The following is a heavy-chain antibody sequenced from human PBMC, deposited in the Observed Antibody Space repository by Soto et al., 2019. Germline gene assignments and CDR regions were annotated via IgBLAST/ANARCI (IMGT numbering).Heavy chain of an antibody. J-gene: IGHJ4*02. CDR3: ARDGGLVEISTMEDY. CDR1: GGTFASYA. D-gene: IGHD3-16*01. Sequence: QVQLVQSGAEVKKPGSSVKVSCKASGGTFASYAVSWVRQAPGQGLEWMGGIIPVFGSTNYAQNFQDRVTFTADESTGTVYMELTSLRSEDTAVYYCARDGGLVEISTMEDYWGQGTLVTVSS. CDR2: IIPVFGST. V-gene: IGHV1-69*01.